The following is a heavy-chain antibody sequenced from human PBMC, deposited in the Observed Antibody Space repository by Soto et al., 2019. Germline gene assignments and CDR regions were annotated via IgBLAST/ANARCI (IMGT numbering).Heavy chain of an antibody. CDR2: INAGNGNT. D-gene: IGHD2-2*01. J-gene: IGHJ6*03. CDR1: GYTFTSYA. V-gene: IGHV1-3*01. Sequence: ASVKVSCKASGYTFTSYAMHWVRQAPGQRLEWMGWINAGNGNTKYSQKFQGRVTITRDTSASTAYMELSSLSSEDTAVYYCARDGKVPAATRDYYYYYYMDVWGKGTTVTVSS. CDR3: ARDGKVPAATRDYYYYYYMDV.